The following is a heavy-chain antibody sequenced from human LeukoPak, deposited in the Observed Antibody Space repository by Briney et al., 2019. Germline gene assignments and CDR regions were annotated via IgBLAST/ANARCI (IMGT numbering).Heavy chain of an antibody. CDR3: ARDPLRASNRGYSYEA. V-gene: IGHV1-18*01. J-gene: IGHJ5*02. CDR1: GYTFTRYG. D-gene: IGHD5-18*01. CDR2: ISAYNGNT. Sequence: GASLKVSCKASGYTFTRYGISWVRQAPGQGLEWMGWISAYNGNTNYAQKLQGRVTMTTDTSTSTAYMELRSLRSDDTDVYYCARDPLRASNRGYSYEAWGQGTLVTVAS.